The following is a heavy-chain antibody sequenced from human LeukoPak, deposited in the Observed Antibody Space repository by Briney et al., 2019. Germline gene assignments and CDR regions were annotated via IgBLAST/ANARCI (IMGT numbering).Heavy chain of an antibody. Sequence: ASVKVSCKASGYTFTGYYMHWVRQAPGQGLEWMGIINPSGGSTSYAQKFQGSVTMTRDMSTSTVYMELSSLRSEDTAVYYCARAQDYYDSSGYHPYYYYMDVWGKGTTVTVSS. CDR2: INPSGGST. V-gene: IGHV1-46*01. CDR3: ARAQDYYDSSGYHPYYYYMDV. D-gene: IGHD3-22*01. J-gene: IGHJ6*03. CDR1: GYTFTGYY.